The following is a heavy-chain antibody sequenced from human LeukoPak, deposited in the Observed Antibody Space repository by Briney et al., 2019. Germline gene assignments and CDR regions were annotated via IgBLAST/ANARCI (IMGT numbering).Heavy chain of an antibody. Sequence: GGSLRLSCAASGFTFSSYAMHWVRQAPGKGLEWVAVMSYDGSNKYYADSVKGRFTISRDNSKNTLYLQMNSLRAEDTAVYYCARDTRGSGSYYDYWGPGTLVTVSS. CDR3: ARDTRGSGSYYDY. V-gene: IGHV3-30*01. D-gene: IGHD1-26*01. CDR1: GFTFSSYA. J-gene: IGHJ4*03. CDR2: MSYDGSNK.